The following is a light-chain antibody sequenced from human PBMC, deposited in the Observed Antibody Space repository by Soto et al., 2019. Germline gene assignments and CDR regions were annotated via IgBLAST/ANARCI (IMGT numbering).Light chain of an antibody. CDR1: QSVSSSY. J-gene: IGKJ5*01. CDR3: QQYDSSRIT. Sequence: EIVLTQSPGTLSLSPGERATLSCRASQSVSSSYLAWYQQKTGQAHRLLIYGASSRATGITDRLSGSGSGTDFTLTISRLETEDLAVYDCQQYDSSRITFGQGTRLEIK. V-gene: IGKV3-20*01. CDR2: GAS.